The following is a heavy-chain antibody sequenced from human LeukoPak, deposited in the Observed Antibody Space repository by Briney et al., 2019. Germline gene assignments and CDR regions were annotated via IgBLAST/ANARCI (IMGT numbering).Heavy chain of an antibody. D-gene: IGHD6-19*01. CDR3: ARGRGLVLSRWFDP. V-gene: IGHV1-24*01. J-gene: IGHJ5*02. CDR1: GYTLTELS. Sequence: GASVKVSCKVSGYTLTELSMHWVRQAPGRGPEWMGGFDPEDGETIYAQKFQGRVTMTEDTSTDTAYMELSSLRSEDTAVYYCARGRGLVLSRWFDPWGQGTLVTVSS. CDR2: FDPEDGET.